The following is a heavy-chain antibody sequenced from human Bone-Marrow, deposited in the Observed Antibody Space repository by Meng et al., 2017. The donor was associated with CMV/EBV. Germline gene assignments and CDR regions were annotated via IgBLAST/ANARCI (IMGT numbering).Heavy chain of an antibody. Sequence: VQLPQCGAGLLKPSETLSLTCAVSGGSIRCYNWSLIRQPPGKWLEWIGEINHSGSTNYHPSLKSRVTISVDTSKNQFSLKLCSMTAADTAVYYCARGCRPRIVGATRYFDLWGRGTLVTVSS. CDR2: INHSGST. CDR3: ARGCRPRIVGATRYFDL. D-gene: IGHD1-26*01. CDR1: GGSIRCYN. J-gene: IGHJ2*01. V-gene: IGHV4-34*01.